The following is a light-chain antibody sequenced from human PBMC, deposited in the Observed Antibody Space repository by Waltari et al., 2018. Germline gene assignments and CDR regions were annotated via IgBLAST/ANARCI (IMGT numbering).Light chain of an antibody. CDR2: DVS. V-gene: IGLV2-11*01. Sequence: QSALTQPRSVSGSPGQSVTISCTGTSSDVGGYNYVSWYQQHPGKAPKLMIYDVSKRPSGVPDRFSGHKSGNTASLTISGLQAEEEADYYCCSYAGSYTYVFGTGTKVTVL. CDR1: SSDVGGYNY. J-gene: IGLJ1*01. CDR3: CSYAGSYTYV.